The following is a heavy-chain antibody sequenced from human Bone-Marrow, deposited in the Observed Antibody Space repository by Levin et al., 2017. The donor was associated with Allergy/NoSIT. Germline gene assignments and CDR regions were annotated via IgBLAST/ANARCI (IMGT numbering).Heavy chain of an antibody. Sequence: SETLSLTCAISGASVSSKSAAWNWIRQSPSRGLEWLGRTYYRSKWFNDYAVSVKSRITINPDTSKNQFSLHLNSVTPEDTAVYYCARDRGVGATTIDYWGQGTLVTVSS. V-gene: IGHV6-1*01. CDR1: GASVSSKSAA. CDR3: ARDRGVGATTIDY. J-gene: IGHJ4*02. D-gene: IGHD1-26*01. CDR2: TYYRSKWFN.